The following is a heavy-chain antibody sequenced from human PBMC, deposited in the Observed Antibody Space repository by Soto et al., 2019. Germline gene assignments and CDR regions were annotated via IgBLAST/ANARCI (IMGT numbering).Heavy chain of an antibody. CDR1: GSRSTRSA. D-gene: IGHD3-22*01. J-gene: IGHJ4*01. Sequence: GASVKASSQSSGSRSTRSASSWVRQPPGQGLEWMGWISTHNGNTHYAQKLQGRVTMTPDTSTSTAYMALRSLRSDDTAVYYCARFEESSGYYPDYWG. CDR2: ISTHNGNT. V-gene: IGHV1-18*01. CDR3: ARFEESSGYYPDY.